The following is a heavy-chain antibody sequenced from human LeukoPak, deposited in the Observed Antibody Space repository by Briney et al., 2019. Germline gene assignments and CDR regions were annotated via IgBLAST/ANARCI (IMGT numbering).Heavy chain of an antibody. CDR3: AEGTAG. CDR2: INQDGSEK. CDR1: GFTFSSYW. D-gene: IGHD1-1*01. V-gene: IGHV3-7*01. J-gene: IGHJ4*02. Sequence: GGSLRLSCAASGFTFSSYWMIWVRQAPGKGLEWVANINQDGSEKFYVDSVRGRFTISRDNAKSSLYLQMNSLRAEDTAVYYCAEGTAGWGQGTLVSVSS.